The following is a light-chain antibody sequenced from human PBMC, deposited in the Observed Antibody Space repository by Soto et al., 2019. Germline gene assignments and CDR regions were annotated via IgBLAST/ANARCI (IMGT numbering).Light chain of an antibody. CDR2: LGS. CDR1: QSLLHSNGYNY. Sequence: DIVMTQSPLSLPVTPGEPASISCRSSQSLLHSNGYNYLDWYLQKPGQSPQLLIYLGSNRASGVPDRFSGSGSGTDFTLKISRLETEDFAVYYCQQYGGSPFTFGPGTKVEIK. CDR3: QQYGGSPFT. J-gene: IGKJ3*01. V-gene: IGKV2-28*01.